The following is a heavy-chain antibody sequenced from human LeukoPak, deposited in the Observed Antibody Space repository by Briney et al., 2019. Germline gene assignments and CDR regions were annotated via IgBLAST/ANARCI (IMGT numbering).Heavy chain of an antibody. CDR1: GFTFSKFW. CDR3: ARALIAAAGPDY. J-gene: IGHJ4*02. V-gene: IGHV3-30*03. D-gene: IGHD6-13*01. CDR2: ISFDESNK. Sequence: GGSLRLSCAASGFTFSKFWMSWVRQAPGKGLEWVAVISFDESNKYYADSVKGRFTISRVNSKNTLYLQMNSLRAEDSAVYYCARALIAAAGPDYWGQGTLVTVSS.